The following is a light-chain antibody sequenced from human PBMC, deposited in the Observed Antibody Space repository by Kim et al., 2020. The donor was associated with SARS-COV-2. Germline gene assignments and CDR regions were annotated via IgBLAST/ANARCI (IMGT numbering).Light chain of an antibody. CDR3: QQLNDYPIS. Sequence: AIQLTQSPSSLSASVGDRVTITCRASQGIGTTLAWYQQKAGKAPNLLIYAASALQSGVPLRFSGSGSGTDFTLTISGLQPEDFATYCCQQLNDYPISFGQGTRLEIK. V-gene: IGKV1D-13*01. CDR2: AAS. J-gene: IGKJ5*01. CDR1: QGIGTT.